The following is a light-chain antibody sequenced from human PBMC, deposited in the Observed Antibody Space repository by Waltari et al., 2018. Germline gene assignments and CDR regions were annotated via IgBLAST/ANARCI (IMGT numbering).Light chain of an antibody. CDR1: NIGGYNL. J-gene: IGLJ3*02. Sequence: QSALTQPASVSGSPGQSITIPCTGTNIGGYNLVSWYQHHPGNVPKVMIYEVIKRPSGVSNRFSGSKSGNTASLTISGLQAEDEADYYCCSYAGRSAWVFGGGTKLTVL. V-gene: IGLV2-23*02. CDR2: EVI. CDR3: CSYAGRSAWV.